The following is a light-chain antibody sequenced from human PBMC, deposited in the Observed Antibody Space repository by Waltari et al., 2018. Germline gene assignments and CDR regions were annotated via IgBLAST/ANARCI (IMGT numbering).Light chain of an antibody. CDR3: QQYNNWPPSIT. V-gene: IGKV3-15*01. J-gene: IGKJ5*01. CDR2: AAS. CDR1: QIPSN. Sequence: EIVVTQSPATLSVSPGERATLSCMTSQIPSNVAWYQPKPGQAPRRLISAASTRATGVPARFSGSGSEPEFTLTISSLQPEDSAVYYCQQYNNWPPSITFGQGTRLEIK.